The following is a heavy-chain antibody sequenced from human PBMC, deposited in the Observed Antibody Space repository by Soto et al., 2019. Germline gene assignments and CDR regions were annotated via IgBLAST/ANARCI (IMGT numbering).Heavy chain of an antibody. CDR1: GFTFSSYG. D-gene: IGHD3-3*01. V-gene: IGHV3-21*01. CDR2: ISSSSSYI. CDR3: ARADPLRFLEWLLFFDY. J-gene: IGHJ4*02. Sequence: GGSLRLSCAACGFTFSSYGINWVRQAPGQGLEWVSSISSSSSYIYYADSVKGRLTISRDNAKKSLYLQMNSLRAEDTAVYYCARADPLRFLEWLLFFDYWGQGTLVTVSS.